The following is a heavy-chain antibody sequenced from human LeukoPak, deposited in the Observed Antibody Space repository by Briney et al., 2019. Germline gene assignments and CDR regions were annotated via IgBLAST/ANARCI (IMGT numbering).Heavy chain of an antibody. J-gene: IGHJ4*02. Sequence: GGSLRLSCAASGFTFSSYAMHWVRQAPGKGLEWVAVISYDGSNKYYADSVKGRFTISRDNSKNTLYLQMNSLRVEDTAVYYCAKRLFDYWGQGTLVTVSS. CDR2: ISYDGSNK. V-gene: IGHV3-30*04. D-gene: IGHD1-1*01. CDR1: GFTFSSYA. CDR3: AKRLFDY.